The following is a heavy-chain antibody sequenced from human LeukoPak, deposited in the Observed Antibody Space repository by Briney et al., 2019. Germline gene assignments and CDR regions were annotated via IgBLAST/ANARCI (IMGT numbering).Heavy chain of an antibody. Sequence: GGSLRLSCTASGFSFSGHWMHWARQLPGKGLVWVSRISPTGSTTSYADSVKGRFTISRDNAKNSLYLQMNSLRAEDTAVYYCARDKVVGATYFDYWGQGTLVTVSS. D-gene: IGHD1-26*01. V-gene: IGHV3-74*01. CDR3: ARDKVVGATYFDY. CDR2: ISPTGSTT. J-gene: IGHJ4*02. CDR1: GFSFSGHW.